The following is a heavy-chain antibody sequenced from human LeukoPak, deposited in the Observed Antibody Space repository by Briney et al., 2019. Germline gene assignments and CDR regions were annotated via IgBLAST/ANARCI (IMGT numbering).Heavy chain of an antibody. V-gene: IGHV1-69*05. D-gene: IGHD2-2*01. Sequence: ASVKVSCKASGGTFSSYAISWVRQAPGQGLEWMGGIIPIFGTANYAQKFQGRVTITTDESTSTAYMELSSLRSEDTAVYSCAGRQLSYCSSTSCYFDYWGQGTLVTVSS. CDR1: GGTFSSYA. CDR3: AGRQLSYCSSTSCYFDY. J-gene: IGHJ4*02. CDR2: IIPIFGTA.